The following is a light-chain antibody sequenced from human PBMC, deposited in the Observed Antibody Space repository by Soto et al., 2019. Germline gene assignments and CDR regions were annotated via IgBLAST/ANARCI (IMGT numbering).Light chain of an antibody. Sequence: DIQLTQSPSFMSASVGDRVTITCRASQDISRYLAWYQQKPGQAPKLLIHVASTLQSGVPSRFSGSGSGTDFTLTISRLQPEDFATYYCQLLNTYPLTFDGGTKMEIK. CDR1: QDISRY. V-gene: IGKV1-9*01. CDR2: VAS. J-gene: IGKJ4*01. CDR3: QLLNTYPLT.